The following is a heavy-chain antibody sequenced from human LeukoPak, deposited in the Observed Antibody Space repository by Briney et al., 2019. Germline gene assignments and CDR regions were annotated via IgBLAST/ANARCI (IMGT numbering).Heavy chain of an antibody. Sequence: SETLSLTCTVSGGSISSGSYYWTWIRQHPEKGLEWIGYMYYSGTTYYNLSLKSRVTMSVDTSKNQFSLKLDSVTAADTAVYYCARFSNNHGVKFDYWGQGTLVTVSS. CDR1: GGSISSGSYY. CDR3: ARFSNNHGVKFDY. D-gene: IGHD4-17*01. CDR2: MYYSGTT. J-gene: IGHJ4*02. V-gene: IGHV4-31*03.